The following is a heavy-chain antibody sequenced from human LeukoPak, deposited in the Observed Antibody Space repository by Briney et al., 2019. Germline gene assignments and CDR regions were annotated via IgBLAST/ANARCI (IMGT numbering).Heavy chain of an antibody. CDR2: FNWNGGSI. J-gene: IGHJ4*02. CDR3: ARRSNRYSYGSNFDY. V-gene: IGHV3-20*01. D-gene: IGHD5-18*01. Sequence: PGGPLRLSCAASGFTFGDYGMTWFRQAPGKGLELVSGFNWNGGSIAYADSVKGRFTVSRDNAKNSLYLQMNSLRAEDTAFYHCARRSNRYSYGSNFDYWGQGTLVTVSS. CDR1: GFTFGDYG.